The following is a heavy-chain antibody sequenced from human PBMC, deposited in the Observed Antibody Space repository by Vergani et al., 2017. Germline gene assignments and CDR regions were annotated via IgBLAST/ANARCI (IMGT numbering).Heavy chain of an antibody. V-gene: IGHV4-34*01. CDR3: ARGPLYSSSWYSWEGYFDL. J-gene: IGHJ2*01. CDR2: INHSGST. Sequence: QLQLQESGPGLVKPSETLSLTCAVYGGSFSGYYWSWIRQPPGKGLEWIGEINHSGSTNYNPSLKSRVTISVDTSKNQFSLKLSSVTAADTAVYYCARGPLYSSSWYSWEGYFDLWGRGTLVTVSS. CDR1: GGSFSGYY. D-gene: IGHD6-13*01.